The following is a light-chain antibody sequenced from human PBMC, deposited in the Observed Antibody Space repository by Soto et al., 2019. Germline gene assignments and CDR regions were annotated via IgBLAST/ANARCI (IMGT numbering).Light chain of an antibody. CDR3: QQYGTPLT. V-gene: IGKV3-20*01. CDR1: QSVSSSY. CDR2: GAS. J-gene: IGKJ2*01. Sequence: EIVLTQSPGTLSLSPGERATLSCRASQSVSSSYLAWYQQKPGQAPRLLIYGASSRATGIPDRFSGSWSGNYFTLTISRLEPEDFALYYCQQYGTPLTFGQGTKLEIK.